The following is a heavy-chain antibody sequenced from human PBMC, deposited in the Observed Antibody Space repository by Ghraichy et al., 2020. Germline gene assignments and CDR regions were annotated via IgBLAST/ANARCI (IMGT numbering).Heavy chain of an antibody. J-gene: IGHJ6*03. V-gene: IGHV3-21*01. Sequence: GGSLRLSCAASGFTFSSYSMNWVRQAPGKGLEWVSSISSSSSYIYYADSVKGRFTISRDNAKNSLYLQMNSLRAEDTAVYYCAREGYDFWSGYLTIEGVVYYYMDVWGKGTTVTVSS. D-gene: IGHD3-3*01. CDR1: GFTFSSYS. CDR3: AREGYDFWSGYLTIEGVVYYYMDV. CDR2: ISSSSSYI.